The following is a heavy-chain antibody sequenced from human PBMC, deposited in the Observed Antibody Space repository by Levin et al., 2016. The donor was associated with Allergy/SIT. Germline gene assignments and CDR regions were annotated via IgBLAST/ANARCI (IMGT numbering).Heavy chain of an antibody. V-gene: IGHV3-21*04. CDR1: GFAFSDFT. CDR2: ICRRSNYI. J-gene: IGHJ4*02. Sequence: GGSLRLSCAASGFAFSDFTMNWVRQAPGKGLEWVSSICRRSNYIYYADSVKGRFTISRDNSKNTLWLQMDSLRTEDTAVYYCVKASTVTRRGYFDSWGQGTLVTVSP. CDR3: VKASTVTRRGYFDS. D-gene: IGHD4-17*01.